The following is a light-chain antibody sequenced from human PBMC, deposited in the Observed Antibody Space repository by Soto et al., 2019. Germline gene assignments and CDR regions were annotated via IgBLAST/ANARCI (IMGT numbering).Light chain of an antibody. CDR2: AAS. CDR1: QDIKTY. V-gene: IGKV1-9*01. Sequence: DIPFTQSPSFLSASVGDRVTITCRANQDIKTYLAWYQQKPGTVPKLLIDAASTLQSGVPSRFSGSGYGTEFSLTVSSLQPEDFATYYCQPHRGYPRTLGQGTK. CDR3: QPHRGYPRT. J-gene: IGKJ1*01.